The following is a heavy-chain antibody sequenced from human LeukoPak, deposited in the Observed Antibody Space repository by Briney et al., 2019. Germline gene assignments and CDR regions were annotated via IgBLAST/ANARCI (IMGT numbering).Heavy chain of an antibody. J-gene: IGHJ4*02. Sequence: GGSLRLSCAASGFTFSSYAMHWVRQAPGKGLEWVAVISYDGSNKYYADSVKGRFTISRDNSKNTLYLQMNSLRAEDTAVYYCAKELQLRIPFFSYWGQGTLVTVSS. CDR3: AKELQLRIPFFSY. CDR1: GFTFSSYA. CDR2: ISYDGSNK. V-gene: IGHV3-30-3*01. D-gene: IGHD3-3*01.